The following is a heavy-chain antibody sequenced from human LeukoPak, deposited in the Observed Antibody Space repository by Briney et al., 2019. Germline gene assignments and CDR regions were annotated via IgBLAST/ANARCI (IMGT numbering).Heavy chain of an antibody. CDR1: GGSISSYY. Sequence: SETLSLTCTVSGGSISSYYWSWIRQPPGKGLEWIGYIYYSGSTNYNPSLKSRVTISVDTSKNQFSLKLSSVTAADTAVYYCASDYDILTGYYSGGISDYWGQGTLVTVSS. V-gene: IGHV4-59*12. J-gene: IGHJ4*02. CDR2: IYYSGST. CDR3: ASDYDILTGYYSGGISDY. D-gene: IGHD3-9*01.